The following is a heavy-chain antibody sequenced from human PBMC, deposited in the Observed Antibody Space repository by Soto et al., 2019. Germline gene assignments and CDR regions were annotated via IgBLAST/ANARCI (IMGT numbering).Heavy chain of an antibody. V-gene: IGHV3-30*18. J-gene: IGHJ4*02. Sequence: QVQLVESGGGVVQPGRSLRLSCAASGFTFSSYGMHWVRQAPGKGLEWVAVISYDGSNKYYADSVKGRCTISRDNSKITLYLKMNSLRAEDTAVYYCAKNYRRGRDQFYYDSSGYYPGGYWGQGTLVTVSS. CDR3: AKNYRRGRDQFYYDSSGYYPGGY. CDR1: GFTFSSYG. D-gene: IGHD3-22*01. CDR2: ISYDGSNK.